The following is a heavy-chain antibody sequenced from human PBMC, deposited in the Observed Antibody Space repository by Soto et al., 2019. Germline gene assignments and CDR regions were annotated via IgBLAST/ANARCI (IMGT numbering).Heavy chain of an antibody. CDR2: INPNSGGT. CDR1: VYAFTGYD. V-gene: IGHV1-2*02. J-gene: IGHJ3*02. Sequence: AVKVSCKASVYAFTGYDMNCVRPATGQGLEWMGWINPNSGGTNYAQKFQGRVTMTRDTSISTAYMELSRLRSDDTAVYYCARATGQVDAFDIWGQGTMVTVSS. CDR3: ARATGQVDAFDI.